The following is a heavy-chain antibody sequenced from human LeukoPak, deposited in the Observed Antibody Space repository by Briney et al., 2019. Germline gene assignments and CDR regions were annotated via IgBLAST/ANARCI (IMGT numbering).Heavy chain of an antibody. D-gene: IGHD3-10*01. CDR3: AKDLLWFGELLFPSFDY. CDR1: GFTFSSYG. CDR2: IRYDGSNK. Sequence: SGGPLRLSCAASGFTFSSYGMHWVRQAPGKGLEWVAFIRYDGSNKYYADSVKGRFTISRDNSKNTLYLQMNSLRAEDTAVYYCAKDLLWFGELLFPSFDYWGQGTLVTVSS. V-gene: IGHV3-30*02. J-gene: IGHJ4*02.